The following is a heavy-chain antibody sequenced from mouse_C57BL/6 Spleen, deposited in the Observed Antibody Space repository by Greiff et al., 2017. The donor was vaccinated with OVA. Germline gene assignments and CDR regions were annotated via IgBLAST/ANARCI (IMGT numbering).Heavy chain of an antibody. CDR2: ISSGGSYT. J-gene: IGHJ1*03. Sequence: EVHLVESGGDLVKPGGSLKLSCAASGFTFSSYGMSWVRQTPDKRLEWVATISSGGSYTYYPDSVKGRFTISRDNAKNTLYLQMSSLKSEDTAMYYCARHEEVTTVRLWYFDVWGTGTTVTVSS. CDR3: ARHEEVTTVRLWYFDV. V-gene: IGHV5-6*01. CDR1: GFTFSSYG. D-gene: IGHD2-2*01.